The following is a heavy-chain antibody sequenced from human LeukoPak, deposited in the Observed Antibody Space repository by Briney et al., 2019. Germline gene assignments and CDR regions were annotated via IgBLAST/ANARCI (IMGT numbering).Heavy chain of an antibody. Sequence: VSVKVSCKASGYTFTGYYMHWVRQAPGQGLEWMGWINPNSGGTNYAQKFQGRVTMTRDTSISTAYMELSRLRSDDTAVYYCARGRPTYYYDSSGYYEVDYWGQGTLVTVSS. J-gene: IGHJ4*02. CDR2: INPNSGGT. V-gene: IGHV1-2*02. D-gene: IGHD3-22*01. CDR3: ARGRPTYYYDSSGYYEVDY. CDR1: GYTFTGYY.